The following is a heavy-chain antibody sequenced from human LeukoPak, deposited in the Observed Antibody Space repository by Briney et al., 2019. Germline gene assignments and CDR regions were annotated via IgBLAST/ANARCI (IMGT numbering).Heavy chain of an antibody. CDR3: ARQDYSGTYLFDY. CDR1: GGSISSYY. V-gene: IGHV4-59*08. Sequence: SETLSLTCTVSGGSISSYYWSWIRQPPGKGLEWIGYIYYSGSTNYNPSLKSRVTISVDTSKNQFSLKLTSVTATDTAVYHCARQDYSGTYLFDYWGQGTLVTVSS. D-gene: IGHD1-26*01. J-gene: IGHJ4*02. CDR2: IYYSGST.